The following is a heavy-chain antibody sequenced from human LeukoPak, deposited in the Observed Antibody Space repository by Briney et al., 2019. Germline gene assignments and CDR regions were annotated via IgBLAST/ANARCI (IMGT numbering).Heavy chain of an antibody. Sequence: PSETLSLTCAVYGGSFSGSFWTWIRQPPGKGLEWIGEINHSGSTTYNPSLKSRATMSVDTSKNQFSLKLSSVTAADTAVYYCAGSSMGARFIFDFWGQGTLVTVSS. J-gene: IGHJ4*02. CDR3: AGSSMGARFIFDF. D-gene: IGHD6-6*01. V-gene: IGHV4-34*01. CDR1: GGSFSGSF. CDR2: INHSGST.